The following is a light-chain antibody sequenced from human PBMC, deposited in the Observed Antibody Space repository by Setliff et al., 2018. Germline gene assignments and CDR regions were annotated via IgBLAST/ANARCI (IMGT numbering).Light chain of an antibody. J-gene: IGLJ1*01. V-gene: IGLV2-8*01. Sequence: QSALTQPPSAAGSPGQSLTISCTGTSSDVGAYNYVSWYQQHPGKAPKLMICEVTKRPSGVPDRFSGSKSGNTASLTVSGLQAEDEADYYCSSYASSINPYVFGTGTKVTVL. CDR1: SSDVGAYNY. CDR3: SSYASSINPYV. CDR2: EVT.